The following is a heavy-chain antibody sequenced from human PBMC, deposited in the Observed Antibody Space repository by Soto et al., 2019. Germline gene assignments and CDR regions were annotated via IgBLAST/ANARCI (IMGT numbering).Heavy chain of an antibody. CDR2: IDPTESHT. J-gene: IGHJ6*04. D-gene: IGHD1-26*01. CDR3: ARGEVGDSVMDG. CDR1: GYKFTNYW. V-gene: IGHV5-10-1*01. Sequence: GESLKISCKGSGYKFTNYWIIWVRQMPGKGLEWMGKIDPTESHTKYSPSFQGHVTISVDKSITTAYLQWNSLKASDTAIYYCARGEVGDSVMDGWGKGTTVTVS.